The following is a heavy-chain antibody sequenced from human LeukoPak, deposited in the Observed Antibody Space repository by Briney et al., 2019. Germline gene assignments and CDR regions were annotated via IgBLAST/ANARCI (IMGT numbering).Heavy chain of an antibody. Sequence: GRPLRLSCAASGFTFSSYAMHWVRQAPGKGLEWVAVMSNDGNNEYYADSVKGRFTIFRDNSKNTLYLQMNSLRAEDTAVYYCARDPVSTGLQINSDYWGQGTLVTVSS. D-gene: IGHD3-16*01. CDR2: MSNDGNNE. CDR1: GFTFSSYA. CDR3: ARDPVSTGLQINSDY. V-gene: IGHV3-30-3*01. J-gene: IGHJ4*02.